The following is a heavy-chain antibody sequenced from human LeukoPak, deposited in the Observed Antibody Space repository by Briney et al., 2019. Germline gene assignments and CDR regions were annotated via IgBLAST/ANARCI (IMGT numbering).Heavy chain of an antibody. V-gene: IGHV4-34*01. CDR2: INHSGST. D-gene: IGHD1-26*01. Sequence: PSETLSLTCAVYGGSFSGYYWCWIRQPPGKGLEWIGEINHSGSTNYNPSLKSRVTISVDTSKNQFSLKLSSVTAADTVVYYCARRATGHWGQGTLVTVSS. CDR1: GGSFSGYY. CDR3: ARRATGH. J-gene: IGHJ4*02.